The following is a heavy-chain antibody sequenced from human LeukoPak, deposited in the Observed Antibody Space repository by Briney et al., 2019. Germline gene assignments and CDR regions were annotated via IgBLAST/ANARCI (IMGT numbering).Heavy chain of an antibody. V-gene: IGHV3-48*03. CDR3: ARDGRDYYGWGSYGNWFDP. J-gene: IGHJ5*02. CDR2: ISNSGSNI. CDR1: GFTFSSYA. D-gene: IGHD3-10*01. Sequence: PGGSLRLSCAASGFTFSSYAMNWVRHPPGKVLELVSFISNSGSNIYSADSVKGRFTISRDNAKNSLYLQMNSLRAEDTAVCYCARDGRDYYGWGSYGNWFDPWGQGTLVTVYS.